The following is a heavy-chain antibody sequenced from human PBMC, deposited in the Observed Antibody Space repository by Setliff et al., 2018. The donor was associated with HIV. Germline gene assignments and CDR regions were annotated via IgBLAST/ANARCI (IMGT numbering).Heavy chain of an antibody. J-gene: IGHJ4*02. CDR1: GGTFSSYA. Sequence: SVKVSCKASGGTFSSYAISWVRQAPGQGLEWMGGIIPIFGTANYAQKFQGRVTITADESTSTAYMELSSLRSEDTAVYYCARMTAYYNFWRSTYYFDYWGQGTLVTVSS. V-gene: IGHV1-69*13. D-gene: IGHD3-3*01. CDR2: IIPIFGTA. CDR3: ARMTAYYNFWRSTYYFDY.